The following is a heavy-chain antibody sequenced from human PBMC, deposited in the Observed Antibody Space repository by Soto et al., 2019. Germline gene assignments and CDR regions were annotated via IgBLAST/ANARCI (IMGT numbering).Heavy chain of an antibody. CDR1: GFTFSSYA. CDR3: AKDRDYFVGSYRHSLDS. J-gene: IGHJ5*01. D-gene: IGHD3-16*02. Sequence: GGSMRLSWAASGFTFSSYAMSWVRQAPGKGLEWVSAISGSGGSTYYADSVKGRFTISRDNSKNALYLQMNSLRAEDTAVYYCAKDRDYFVGSYRHSLDSRGQRSPVTVSS. CDR2: ISGSGGST. V-gene: IGHV3-23*01.